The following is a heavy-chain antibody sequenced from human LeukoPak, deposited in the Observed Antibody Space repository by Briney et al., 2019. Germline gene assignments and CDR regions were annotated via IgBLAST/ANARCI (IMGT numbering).Heavy chain of an antibody. CDR3: ARPAFDILRLLQPTSAFDI. D-gene: IGHD2-21*02. CDR1: GYTFTSYY. J-gene: IGHJ3*02. CDR2: INPSGGST. Sequence: ASVKVSCKASGYTFTSYYMHWVRQAPGQGLEWMGIINPSGGSTSYAQKFQGRVTMTRDTSTSTVYMELSSLRSEDTAVYYCARPAFDILRLLQPTSAFDIWGQGKMVTVSS. V-gene: IGHV1-46*01.